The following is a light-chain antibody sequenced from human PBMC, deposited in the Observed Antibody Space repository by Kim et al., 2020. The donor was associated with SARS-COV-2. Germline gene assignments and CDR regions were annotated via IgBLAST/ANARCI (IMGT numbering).Light chain of an antibody. CDR3: QQYASYPLT. CDR2: AAS. Sequence: SASVGDRITITCRASQDISDYLAWFQQKPGQAPKSLIYAASSLQTGVPSRFSGDGFGTDFSLTISSLQPEDFATYWCQQYASYPLTFGGGTKVGI. CDR1: QDISDY. J-gene: IGKJ4*01. V-gene: IGKV1-16*01.